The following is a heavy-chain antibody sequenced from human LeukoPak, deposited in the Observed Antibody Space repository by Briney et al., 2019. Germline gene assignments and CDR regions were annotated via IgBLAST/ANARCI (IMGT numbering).Heavy chain of an antibody. V-gene: IGHV1-2*02. J-gene: IGHJ5*02. CDR3: ARSGDYGFNYFDP. CDR2: INPNSGGT. CDR1: RYTFTGYY. Sequence: ASVKVSCKASRYTFTGYYIHWLRQAPRQGLEWMGWINPNSGGTNYAQKFQGRVTMTWDTSISTAYMELSRLRSDDTAVYYCARSGDYGFNYFDPWGQGTLVTVSS. D-gene: IGHD4-17*01.